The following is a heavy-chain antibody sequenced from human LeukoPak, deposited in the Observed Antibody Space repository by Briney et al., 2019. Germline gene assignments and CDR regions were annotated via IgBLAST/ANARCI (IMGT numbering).Heavy chain of an antibody. Sequence: GSLRLSCAASGFTFSSYWMHWVRQAPGKGLVWVSRINTDGSSTSYADSVKGRFTISRDNAKNTLYLQMNSLRAEDTAVYYCARDCDSTTCYDYWGQGTLVTVSS. D-gene: IGHD6-13*01. CDR3: ARDCDSTTCYDY. J-gene: IGHJ4*02. V-gene: IGHV3-74*01. CDR1: GFTFSSYW. CDR2: INTDGSST.